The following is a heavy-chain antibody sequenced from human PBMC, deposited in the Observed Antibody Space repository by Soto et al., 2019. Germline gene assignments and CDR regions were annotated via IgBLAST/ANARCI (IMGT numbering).Heavy chain of an antibody. CDR3: ARQGKCGSTSCYGY. V-gene: IGHV4-39*01. Sequence: QLQLQESGPGLVKPSETLSLTCTVSGASISSGSYYWGWVRQPPGKGLEWIANVFSDGTTYYSPSLNSRVTISVDTSKNQFSLRLRSVTTADTAVYYCARQGKCGSTSCYGYWGQGTLVTVSS. CDR2: VFSDGTT. J-gene: IGHJ4*02. D-gene: IGHD2-2*01. CDR1: GASISSGSYY.